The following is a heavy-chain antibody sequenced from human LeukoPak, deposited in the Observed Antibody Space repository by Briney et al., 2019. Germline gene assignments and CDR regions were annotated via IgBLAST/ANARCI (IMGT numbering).Heavy chain of an antibody. D-gene: IGHD3/OR15-3a*01. V-gene: IGHV1-69*04. CDR3: ARRTDAVDDAFDI. CDR1: GDNFNNYA. Sequence: SVKVSCKASGDNFNNYAVNWVRQAPGQGLQWMGRIIPALDRANYAHNFQGRLTITADKSTKTAYMELSSLQSEDTGLYFCARRTDAVDDAFDIWGQGTMLIVSS. CDR2: IIPALDRA. J-gene: IGHJ3*02.